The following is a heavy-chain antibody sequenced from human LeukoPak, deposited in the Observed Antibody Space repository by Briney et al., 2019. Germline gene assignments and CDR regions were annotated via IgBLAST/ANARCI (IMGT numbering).Heavy chain of an antibody. D-gene: IGHD3-22*01. J-gene: IGHJ4*02. V-gene: IGHV3-23*01. CDR2: ISGSGPST. Sequence: GGSLRLSCVAFGFTFNNYAMSWVRQAPGKGLEWVSSISGSGPSTDYTDAVKGRFIISRDKSKNTLHLQMNSLRAEDTALYYCARLPTFYYDSSGYHYDYWGQGTLVTVSS. CDR3: ARLPTFYYDSSGYHYDY. CDR1: GFTFNNYA.